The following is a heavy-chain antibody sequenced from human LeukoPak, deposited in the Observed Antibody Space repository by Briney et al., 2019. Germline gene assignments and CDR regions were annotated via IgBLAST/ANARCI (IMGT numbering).Heavy chain of an antibody. CDR3: ARGSLVGYDFWSGYPTYYFDY. Sequence: SETLSLTCTVSGGSISSGDYYWSWIRQPPGKGLEWIGYIYYSGSTYYNPSLKSRVAISVDTSKNQSSLKLSSVTAADTAVYYCARGSLVGYDFWSGYPTYYFDYWGPGTLVTVSS. CDR1: GGSISSGDYY. CDR2: IYYSGST. D-gene: IGHD3-3*01. V-gene: IGHV4-30-4*08. J-gene: IGHJ4*02.